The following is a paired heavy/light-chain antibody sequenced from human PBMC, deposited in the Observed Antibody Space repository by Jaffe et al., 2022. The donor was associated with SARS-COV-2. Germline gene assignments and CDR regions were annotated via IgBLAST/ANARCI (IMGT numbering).Light chain of an antibody. V-gene: IGLV1-51*02. Sequence: HSVLTQLPSVSAAPGQKVTISCSGSRSNVGDNSVSWYQQLPGTAPRLLIYEGNKRPSGIPDRFSGSKSGTSATLDITGLQTGDEAVYYCGTWDSSLRAVVFGGGTKLTVL. CDR3: GTWDSSLRAVV. CDR1: RSNVGDNS. CDR2: EGN. J-gene: IGLJ3*02.
Heavy chain of an antibody. V-gene: IGHV3-21*02. D-gene: IGHD2-8*01. Sequence: EVQLVESGGGLVKPGGSLRLSCAASGFSFSNYNMVWVRQAPGKGLEWVSSISTTGIYIFSADSLKGRFTISRDNGENSLYLQMNSLRAEDTAVYYCARSRDCTNGVCYTYGDFWGQGTLVTVSS. CDR3: ARSRDCTNGVCYTYGDF. CDR1: GFSFSNYN. CDR2: ISTTGIYI. J-gene: IGHJ4*02.